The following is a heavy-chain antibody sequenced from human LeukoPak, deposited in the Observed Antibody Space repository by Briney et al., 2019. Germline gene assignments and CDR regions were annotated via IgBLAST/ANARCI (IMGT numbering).Heavy chain of an antibody. J-gene: IGHJ4*02. CDR1: GFTFSSYW. V-gene: IGHV3-7*03. CDR2: MNQNGGEK. D-gene: IGHD6-6*01. CDR3: ARVGSTSQGAEDY. Sequence: GGSLRLSCAASGFTFSSYWMTWVRQAPGKGLEWVANMNQNGGEKYYVDSVKGRFTISRDNAKNSLYLQMNSLRAEDTAVYYCARVGSTSQGAEDYWGQGTLVTVSS.